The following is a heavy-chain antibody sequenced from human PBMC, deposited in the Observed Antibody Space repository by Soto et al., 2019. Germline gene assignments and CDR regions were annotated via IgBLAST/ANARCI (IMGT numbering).Heavy chain of an antibody. D-gene: IGHD6-19*01. Sequence: SLRLSCAASGFTFSSYAMSWVRLAPGKGLEWVSAISGSGGSTYYADSVKGRFTISRDNSKNTLYLQMNSLRAEDTAVYYCAKDKVAGTFAYYGMDVWGKGTTVTFP. CDR1: GFTFSSYA. CDR2: ISGSGGST. CDR3: AKDKVAGTFAYYGMDV. V-gene: IGHV3-23*01. J-gene: IGHJ6*04.